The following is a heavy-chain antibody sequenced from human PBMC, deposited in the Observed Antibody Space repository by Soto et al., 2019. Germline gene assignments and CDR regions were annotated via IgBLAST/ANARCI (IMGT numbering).Heavy chain of an antibody. CDR3: ARDADASGWYHYGLDV. V-gene: IGHV3-7*01. Sequence: WVSLRLSCAASGFTLSSYWMNWVRQAPGKGLEWVANIKQDGSEKYYVDSVKGRFFISRDNAKNSLYLQLNSLRAEDTAVYYCARDADASGWYHYGLDVWGQGPLVTVSS. J-gene: IGHJ6*02. D-gene: IGHD6-19*01. CDR1: GFTLSSYW. CDR2: IKQDGSEK.